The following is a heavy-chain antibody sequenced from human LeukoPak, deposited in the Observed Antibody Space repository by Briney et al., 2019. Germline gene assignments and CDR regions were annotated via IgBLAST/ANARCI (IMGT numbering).Heavy chain of an antibody. CDR2: IYYSGST. D-gene: IGHD2/OR15-2a*01. V-gene: IGHV4-59*01. J-gene: IGHJ4*02. Sequence: SETLSLTCTVSGGSISSYYWSWIRQPPGKGLEWIGYIYYSGSTNYNPSLKSRVTMSVDTSKNQFSLKLSSVTAADTAVYYCARGRKYYPFDYWGQGTLVTVSS. CDR3: ARGRKYYPFDY. CDR1: GGSISSYY.